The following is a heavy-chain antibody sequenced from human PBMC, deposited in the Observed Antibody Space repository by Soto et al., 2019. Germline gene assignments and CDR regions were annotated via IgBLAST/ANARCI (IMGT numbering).Heavy chain of an antibody. D-gene: IGHD2-8*01. V-gene: IGHV3-64*01. CDR3: ARDRCTNGVCYAPADY. CDR1: GFTFSTYA. Sequence: EVQLVESGGGLVQPGGSLRLSCATSGFTFSTYAMHWVRQAPGKGLEYVSAISSNSRSTYYANSVKGRFTISRDNSKNTLYLQMDRMRAEDMAVYYCARDRCTNGVCYAPADYWGQGTLVTVSS. CDR2: ISSNSRST. J-gene: IGHJ4*02.